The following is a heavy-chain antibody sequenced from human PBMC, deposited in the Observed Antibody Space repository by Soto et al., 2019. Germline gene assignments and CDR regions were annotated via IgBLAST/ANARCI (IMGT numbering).Heavy chain of an antibody. CDR2: IIPIFGTA. CDR3: ARDGGYSSSWYSDTDY. J-gene: IGHJ4*02. Sequence: SVKVSCKASGGTFSSYAISWVRQAPGQGLEWMGGIIPIFGTANYAQKFQGRVTITADESTSTAYMELSSLRSEDTGVYYCARDGGYSSSWYSDTDYWGQGTLVTVSS. CDR1: GGTFSSYA. V-gene: IGHV1-69*13. D-gene: IGHD6-13*01.